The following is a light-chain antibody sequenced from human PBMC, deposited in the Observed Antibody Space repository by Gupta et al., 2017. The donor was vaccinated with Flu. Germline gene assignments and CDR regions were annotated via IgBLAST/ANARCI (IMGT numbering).Light chain of an antibody. CDR1: QSVSSY. Sequence: EIVLTQSPATLSLSPGERATLSCRASQSVSSYLAWYKQKPGQAPRLLIYDASNRATGIPARFSGSGSGTDFTLTISSREPEDFAVYYCQQRSNWPGFTFGHGTKVDIK. V-gene: IGKV3-11*01. CDR3: QQRSNWPGFT. J-gene: IGKJ3*01. CDR2: DAS.